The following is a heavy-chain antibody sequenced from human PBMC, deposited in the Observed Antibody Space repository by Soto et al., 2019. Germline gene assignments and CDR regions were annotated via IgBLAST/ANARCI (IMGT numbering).Heavy chain of an antibody. Sequence: GGSLRLSCAASVFTFSSYPMHWFRQAPGKGLEWVAFISYDGSTTYYADSVKGRFTISRDNSKNTLYVQMNSLRPEDTAVYYCATAGLERYAMDVWGQGTTVTVYS. J-gene: IGHJ6*02. D-gene: IGHD1-1*01. CDR3: ATAGLERYAMDV. V-gene: IGHV3-30-3*01. CDR1: VFTFSSYP. CDR2: ISYDGSTT.